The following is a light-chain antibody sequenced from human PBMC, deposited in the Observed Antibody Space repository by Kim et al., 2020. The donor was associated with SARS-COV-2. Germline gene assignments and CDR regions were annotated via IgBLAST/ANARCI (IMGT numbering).Light chain of an antibody. J-gene: IGLJ3*02. V-gene: IGLV3-21*04. Sequence: SYELTQPPSVSVAPGKTARITCGGNNIGSKSVHWYQQKPGQAPVLVIYYDSDRPSGIPERFSGSNSGNTATLTISRVEAGDEADYYCQVWDSSSDQVFGGGPQLTVL. CDR3: QVWDSSSDQV. CDR1: NIGSKS. CDR2: YDS.